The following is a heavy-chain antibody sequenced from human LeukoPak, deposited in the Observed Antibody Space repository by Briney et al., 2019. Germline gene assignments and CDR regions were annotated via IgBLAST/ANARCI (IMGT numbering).Heavy chain of an antibody. V-gene: IGHV1-8*01. CDR1: GYILNNFD. D-gene: IGHD2-2*01. J-gene: IGHJ4*02. Sequence: AASVKVSCKASGYILNNFDINWVRQAPGQGLEWMGWMSPVSGIGGSAQRFQGRVTLTRDTSISTAYMEVSNLRSDDTAFYYCARAPMGTAALYWGQGTLVTVSS. CDR3: ARAPMGTAALY. CDR2: MSPVSGIG.